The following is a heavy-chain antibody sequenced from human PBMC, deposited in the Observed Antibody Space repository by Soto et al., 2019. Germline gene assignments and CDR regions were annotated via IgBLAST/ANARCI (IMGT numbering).Heavy chain of an antibody. CDR2: ISHSGTT. D-gene: IGHD2-21*02. CDR3: ARASGGNSGWGHWSDP. J-gene: IGHJ5*02. CDR1: GYSISSGYY. Sequence: PSETLSLTCAVSGYSISSGYYWGWIRQPPGRGLEWIGSISHSGTTYYNPSLRSRVTISIDTSNNQFSLKLSSVTAAETAVYYCARASGGNSGWGHWSDPWGQGTLVTAPQ. V-gene: IGHV4-38-2*01.